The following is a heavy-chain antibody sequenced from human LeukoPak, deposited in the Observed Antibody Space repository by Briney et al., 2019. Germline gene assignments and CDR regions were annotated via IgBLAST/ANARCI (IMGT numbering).Heavy chain of an antibody. CDR1: GGTFSSYA. Sequence: ASVKVSCKASGGTFSSYAISWVRQAPGQGLEWMGWISAYNGNTNYAQKLQGRVTMTTDTSTSTAYMELRSLRSDDTAVYYCAREGGYYYGSGSYYYWGQGTLVTVSS. J-gene: IGHJ4*02. V-gene: IGHV1-18*01. CDR3: AREGGYYYGSGSYYY. CDR2: ISAYNGNT. D-gene: IGHD3-10*01.